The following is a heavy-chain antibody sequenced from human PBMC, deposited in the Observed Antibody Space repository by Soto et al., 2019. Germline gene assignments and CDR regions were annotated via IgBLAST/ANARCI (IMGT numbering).Heavy chain of an antibody. Sequence: VKVSCKASGYTFTSYGISWVRQAPGQGLEWMGWISAYNGNTNYAQKLQGRVTMTTDTSTSTAYMELRSLRSDDTAVYYCARDANYDIFTGRGGFDPWGQGTLVTVSS. CDR1: GYTFTSYG. CDR3: ARDANYDIFTGRGGFDP. D-gene: IGHD3-9*01. V-gene: IGHV1-18*01. CDR2: ISAYNGNT. J-gene: IGHJ5*02.